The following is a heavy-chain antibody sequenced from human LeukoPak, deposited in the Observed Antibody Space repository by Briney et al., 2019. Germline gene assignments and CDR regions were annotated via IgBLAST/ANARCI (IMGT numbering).Heavy chain of an antibody. CDR2: ISSSSSYI. V-gene: IGHV3-21*04. J-gene: IGHJ4*02. CDR3: AKDRTFGYYDSGGFDY. Sequence: SGGSLRLSCAASGFTFSSYSMNWVRQAPGKGLEWVSSISSSSSYIYYADSVKGRFTISRDNVKNSLYLQMDSLRADDTAVYYCAKDRTFGYYDSGGFDYWGQGTLVTVSS. D-gene: IGHD3-22*01. CDR1: GFTFSSYS.